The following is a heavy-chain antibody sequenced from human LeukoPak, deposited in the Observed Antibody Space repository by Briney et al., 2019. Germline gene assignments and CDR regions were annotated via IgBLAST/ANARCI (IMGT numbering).Heavy chain of an antibody. CDR2: IWYDGSNK. CDR3: ARAHYDILTGYPSQYFQH. D-gene: IGHD3-9*01. Sequence: GGSLRLSCAASGFTFSSYGMHWVRQAPGKGLEWVAVIWYDGSNKYYADSVKGRFTISRDNSKNTLYLQMNSLRAEDTAVYYCARAHYDILTGYPSQYFQHWGQGTLVTVSS. V-gene: IGHV3-33*01. CDR1: GFTFSSYG. J-gene: IGHJ1*01.